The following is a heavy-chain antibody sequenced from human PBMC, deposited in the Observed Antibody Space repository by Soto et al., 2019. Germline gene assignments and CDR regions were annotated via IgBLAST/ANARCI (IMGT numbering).Heavy chain of an antibody. D-gene: IGHD6-6*01. CDR3: ARDHIEYSSSSSDYYYGMDV. J-gene: IGHJ6*02. CDR2: IYSGGST. V-gene: IGHV3-53*02. Sequence: EVQLVETGGGLIQPGGSLRLSCAASGFTVSSNYMSWVRQAPGKGLEWVSVIYSGGSTYYADSVKGRFTISRDNSKNTLYRQMNSLRAEDTAVYYCARDHIEYSSSSSDYYYGMDVWGQGTTVTVSS. CDR1: GFTVSSNY.